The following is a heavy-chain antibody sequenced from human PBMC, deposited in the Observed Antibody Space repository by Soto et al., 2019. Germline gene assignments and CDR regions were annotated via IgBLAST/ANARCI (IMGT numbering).Heavy chain of an antibody. V-gene: IGHV3-30-3*01. CDR3: AREPVGATIARYYYYYGMDV. J-gene: IGHJ6*02. CDR2: ISYDGSNK. Sequence: QVQLVESGGGVVQPGRSLRLSCAASGFTFSSYAMHWVRQAPGKGLEWVAVISYDGSNKYYADSVKGRFTISRDNSKNTLDLQRNSLRAEDTVVYYCAREPVGATIARYYYYYGMDVWGQGTTVTVSS. D-gene: IGHD1-26*01. CDR1: GFTFSSYA.